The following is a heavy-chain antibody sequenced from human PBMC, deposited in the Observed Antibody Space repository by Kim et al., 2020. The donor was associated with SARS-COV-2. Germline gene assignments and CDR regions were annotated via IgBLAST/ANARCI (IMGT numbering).Heavy chain of an antibody. Sequence: GGSLRLSCAASGFTFSSHAMHWVRQLRGDGLEWVASILPSGDTHFPASEKGRITILREDAKNTVYLHLNSLRADDTSVYFCVRVAPAGASDYDSWGRGTLVSVSS. CDR1: GFTFSSHA. V-gene: IGHV3-13*01. J-gene: IGHJ4*02. CDR2: ILPSGDT. CDR3: VRVAPAGASDYDS. D-gene: IGHD2-2*01.